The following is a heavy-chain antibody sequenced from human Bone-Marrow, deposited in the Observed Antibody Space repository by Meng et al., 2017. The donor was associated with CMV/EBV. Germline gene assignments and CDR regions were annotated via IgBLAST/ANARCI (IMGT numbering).Heavy chain of an antibody. D-gene: IGHD3-22*01. CDR2: IYYSGST. CDR1: GGTVSGGSYY. V-gene: IGHV4-61*01. Sequence: SGTLSLTCTVSGGTVSGGSYYWSWIRQPPGKGLEWIGYIYYSGSTNYNPALKSRVTISVDTSKNQFSLKLSSVTAADTAVYYCARDLGYYDSSGYYHWYFDLWGRGTRVTGSS. J-gene: IGHJ2*01. CDR3: ARDLGYYDSSGYYHWYFDL.